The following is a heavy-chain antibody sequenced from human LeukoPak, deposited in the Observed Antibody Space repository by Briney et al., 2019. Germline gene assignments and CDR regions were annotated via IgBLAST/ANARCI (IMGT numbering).Heavy chain of an antibody. V-gene: IGHV4-4*07. CDR1: GGSISSYY. D-gene: IGHD3-10*01. Sequence: PSETLSLTCTVSGGSISSYYWSWIRQPAGKGLEWIGRIYTSGSTNYNPSLKSRVTMSVDTSKNQFSLKLSSVTAADTAVYYCARLADYYSSGSYYLDVWGQGTTVTVSS. CDR3: ARLADYYSSGSYYLDV. J-gene: IGHJ6*02. CDR2: IYTSGST.